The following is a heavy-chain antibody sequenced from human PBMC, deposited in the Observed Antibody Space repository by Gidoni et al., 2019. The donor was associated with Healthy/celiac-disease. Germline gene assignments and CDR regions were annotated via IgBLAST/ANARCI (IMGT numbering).Heavy chain of an antibody. CDR3: ARDPGGRYYYYYGMDV. V-gene: IGHV1-69*01. CDR2: IIPIFGTA. D-gene: IGHD2-15*01. J-gene: IGHJ6*02. CDR1: GGTFSCYA. Sequence: QVQLLQSGAEVKKPGSSVKVSCKASGGTFSCYAISWVRQAPGQGLEWMGGIIPIFGTANYAQKFQGRVTITADESTSTAYMELSSLRSEDTAVYYCARDPGGRYYYYYGMDVWGQGTTVTVSS.